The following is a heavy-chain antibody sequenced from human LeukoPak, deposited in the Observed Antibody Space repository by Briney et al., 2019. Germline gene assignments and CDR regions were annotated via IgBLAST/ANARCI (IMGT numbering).Heavy chain of an antibody. J-gene: IGHJ6*02. CDR3: ARDGERTDYKHYYYYGMDV. Sequence: PGGSLRLSCAASGFTFSSYSMNWVRQAPGKGLEWVSYISSSSSTIYYADSVKGRFTISRDNAKNSLYLQMNSLRDEDTAVYYCARDGERTDYKHYYYYGMDVWGQGTTVTVSS. CDR2: ISSSSSTI. D-gene: IGHD4-11*01. V-gene: IGHV3-48*02. CDR1: GFTFSSYS.